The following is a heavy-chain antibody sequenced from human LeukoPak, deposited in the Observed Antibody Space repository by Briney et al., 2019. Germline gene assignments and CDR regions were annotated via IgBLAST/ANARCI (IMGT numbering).Heavy chain of an antibody. Sequence: SGSLSLTCTVSGGSIRSYYWSWIRPPAGKGLEWIGRIYTSGSTNYNPSVKSRVTMSVDTSKNQFSLKLSSVTAADTAVYYCATHSIAARPMFGYYYYYMDAWGKGTTVTVSS. CDR1: GGSIRSYY. J-gene: IGHJ6*03. CDR2: IYTSGST. D-gene: IGHD6-6*01. CDR3: ATHSIAARPMFGYYYYYMDA. V-gene: IGHV4-4*07.